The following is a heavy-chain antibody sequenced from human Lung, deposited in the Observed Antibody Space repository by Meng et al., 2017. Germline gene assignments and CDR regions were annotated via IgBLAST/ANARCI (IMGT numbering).Heavy chain of an antibody. CDR3: ARDEDISAAGKLFGDY. V-gene: IGHV1-2*06. Sequence: VQRVQSGAGVKKPGASVKVSGKASGYTFPDYWLHWVRRAPGQGLEWMGRINPKSGDTHYAQRFQGRVTMTGDTSISTAYMELSGLRSDDTAMYYCARDEDISAAGKLFGDYWGQGTLVTVSS. CDR1: GYTFPDYW. CDR2: INPKSGDT. J-gene: IGHJ4*02. D-gene: IGHD6-13*01.